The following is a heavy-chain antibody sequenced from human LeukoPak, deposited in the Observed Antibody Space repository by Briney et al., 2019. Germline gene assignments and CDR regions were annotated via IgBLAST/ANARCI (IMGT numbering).Heavy chain of an antibody. CDR1: GGTFSSYA. Sequence: ASVKVSCKASGGTFSSYAISWGRQAPGQGLEWMGGIIPIFGTANYAQKFQGRVTITADESTSTAYMELSSLRSEDTAVYYCARDRSSGSYYLGDVWGKGTTVTVSS. V-gene: IGHV1-69*13. CDR3: ARDRSSGSYYLGDV. J-gene: IGHJ6*04. D-gene: IGHD3-10*01. CDR2: IIPIFGTA.